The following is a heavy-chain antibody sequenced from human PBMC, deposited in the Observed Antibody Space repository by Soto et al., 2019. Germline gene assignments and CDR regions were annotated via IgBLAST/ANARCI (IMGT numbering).Heavy chain of an antibody. CDR2: IDHSGRT. J-gene: IGHJ5*01. D-gene: IGHD2-15*01. V-gene: IGHV4-34*01. CDR1: GGSFSDYY. Sequence: SENLSLTCAVYGGSFSDYYYSWIRQPPGKGLEWIGEIDHSGRTKYNPSLKSRVIISIDMSKTQFSLKLNSVTAADTAVYFCVTDVCVSPNCYIDSWCQGLLVTLSS. CDR3: VTDVCVSPNCYIDS.